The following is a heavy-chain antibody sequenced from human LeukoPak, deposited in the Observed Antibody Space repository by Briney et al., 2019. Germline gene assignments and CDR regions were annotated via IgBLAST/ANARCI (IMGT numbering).Heavy chain of an antibody. J-gene: IGHJ3*02. CDR2: ISAYNGNA. CDR1: GYTFTSYG. D-gene: IGHD6-13*01. V-gene: IGHV1-18*01. CDR3: ARGAYASSWYDPGAFDI. Sequence: ASVKVSCKASGYTFTSYGISWVRQAPGQGLEWMGWISAYNGNANYAQKLQGRVTMTTDTSTSTAYMELRSLRSDDTAVYYCARGAYASSWYDPGAFDIWDQGTKVTVSS.